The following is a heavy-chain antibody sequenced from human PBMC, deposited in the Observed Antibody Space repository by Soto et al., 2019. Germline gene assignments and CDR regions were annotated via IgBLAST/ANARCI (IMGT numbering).Heavy chain of an antibody. J-gene: IGHJ4*02. V-gene: IGHV3-21*01. D-gene: IGHD1-20*01. CDR3: ARAGINNSNEYYFDS. Sequence: PGGSLRLSCAASGFTFSSYSMNWVRQSPGKGLEWVSSISGSGNYTHYADFLRGRFTISRDNAKTSLYLQMNSLRAEDTAVYYCARAGINNSNEYYFDSWGQGTVVTVSS. CDR1: GFTFSSYS. CDR2: ISGSGNYT.